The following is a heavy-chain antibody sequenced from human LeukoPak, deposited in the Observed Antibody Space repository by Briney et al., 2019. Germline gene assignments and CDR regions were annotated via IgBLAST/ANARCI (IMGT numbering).Heavy chain of an antibody. D-gene: IGHD3-10*01. J-gene: IGHJ5*02. CDR3: ARAYRRDYYGSGSYGGWFDP. CDR2: IIPILGIA. V-gene: IGHV1-69*04. CDR1: GGTFSSYA. Sequence: ASVKVSCKASGGTFSSYAISWVRQAPGQGLEWMGSIIPILGIANYAQKFQGRVTITADKSTSTAYMELSSLRSEDTAVYYCARAYRRDYYGSGSYGGWFDPWGQGTLVTVSS.